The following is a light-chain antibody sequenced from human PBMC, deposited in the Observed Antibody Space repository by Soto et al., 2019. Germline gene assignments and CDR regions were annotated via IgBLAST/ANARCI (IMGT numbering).Light chain of an antibody. CDR3: ATWDNNLGAGV. CDR1: SSNIGNNY. J-gene: IGLJ2*01. Sequence: QSVLTQPPSVSAAPGQKVTISCSGSSSNIGNNYVSWYQQVPGTAPKLLIYENNKRPSGIPDRFSGSKSGTSATLGITGLQTGDEADFYCATWDNNLGAGVFGGGTKVTVL. V-gene: IGLV1-51*02. CDR2: ENN.